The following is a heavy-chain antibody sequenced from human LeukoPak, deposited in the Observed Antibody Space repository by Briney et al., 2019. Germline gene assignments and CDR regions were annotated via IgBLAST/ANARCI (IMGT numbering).Heavy chain of an antibody. CDR2: IYYSGST. J-gene: IGHJ4*02. CDR1: GGSISSSSYY. V-gene: IGHV4-39*01. D-gene: IGHD3-22*01. CDR3: ARHADYYDSTGYPAYFDY. Sequence: PSETLSLTCTVSGGSISSSSYYWGWIRQPPGKGLEWIGSIYYSGSTYYNPSLKSRVTISVDTSKNLFSLKVSSVTAADTAVYYCARHADYYDSTGYPAYFDYWGQGMLVTVSS.